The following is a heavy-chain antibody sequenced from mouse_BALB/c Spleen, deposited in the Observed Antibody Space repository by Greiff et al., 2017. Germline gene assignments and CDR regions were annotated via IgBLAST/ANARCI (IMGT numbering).Heavy chain of an antibody. D-gene: IGHD1-1*01. Sequence: EVQLVESGGGLVKPGGSLKLSCAASGFTFSSYAMSWVRQTPEKRLEWVASISSGGSTYYPASVKGRFTISRDNARNILYLQMSSMRSEDTARYYCARVVRGFDYWGQGTTLTVSS. CDR2: ISSGGST. CDR1: GFTFSSYA. V-gene: IGHV5-6-5*01. J-gene: IGHJ2*01. CDR3: ARVVRGFDY.